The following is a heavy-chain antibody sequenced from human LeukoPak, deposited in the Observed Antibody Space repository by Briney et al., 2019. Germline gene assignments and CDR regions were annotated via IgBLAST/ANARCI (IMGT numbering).Heavy chain of an antibody. Sequence: SGTLSLTCAVSGGSISSSNWWSWVRQPPGKGLEWIGEIYHSGSSSYNPSLKSRVTISVDKSKNQFSLKLSSVTAADTAVYYCARGKAALYYGMDVWGQGTTVTVSS. V-gene: IGHV4-4*02. CDR1: GGSISSSNW. D-gene: IGHD6-13*01. CDR2: IYHSGSS. CDR3: ARGKAALYYGMDV. J-gene: IGHJ6*02.